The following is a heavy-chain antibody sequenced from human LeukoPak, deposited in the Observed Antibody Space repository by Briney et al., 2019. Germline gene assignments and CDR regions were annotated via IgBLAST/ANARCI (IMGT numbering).Heavy chain of an antibody. CDR2: AYYNGVT. CDR1: GGSISTNY. CDR3: ARGRTPGAKEVVI. D-gene: IGHD2-2*01. V-gene: IGHV4-59*01. J-gene: IGHJ3*02. Sequence: SETLSLTGTVSGGSISTNYWSWIPQPPGKGLKWIGYAYYNGVTDYNPSLHTRVTISLDTSKNQFSLKLTSVTAADTALYYCARGRTPGAKEVVIWGQGTMVTVSS.